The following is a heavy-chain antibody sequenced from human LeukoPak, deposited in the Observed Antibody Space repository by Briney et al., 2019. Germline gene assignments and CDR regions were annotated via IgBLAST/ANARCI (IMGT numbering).Heavy chain of an antibody. CDR2: IYYNGST. Sequence: SETLSLTCTVSGASITNYYWSWIRQPPGKGLEWIGYIYYNGSTNYYPSLRSRVTISIDTSKNQFSLRLRSMTAADTAVYYCARELDGNGGWFDPWGQGTLVAVSS. J-gene: IGHJ5*02. CDR1: GASITNYY. V-gene: IGHV4-59*12. CDR3: ARELDGNGGWFDP. D-gene: IGHD3-10*01.